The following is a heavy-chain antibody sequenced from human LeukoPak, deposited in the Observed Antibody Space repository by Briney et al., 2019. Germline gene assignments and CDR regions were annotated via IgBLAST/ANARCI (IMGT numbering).Heavy chain of an antibody. D-gene: IGHD3-10*01. CDR3: ARGALKLLWFREPSFCYLDY. Sequence: ASVKVSCKASGYTFTGYYMHWVRQAPGQGLEWMGWINPNSGGTNYAQKFQGRVTMTRDTSISTAYMELSRLRSDDTAVYYCARGALKLLWFREPSFCYLDYWGQGTLVTVSS. CDR2: INPNSGGT. CDR1: GYTFTGYY. J-gene: IGHJ4*02. V-gene: IGHV1-2*02.